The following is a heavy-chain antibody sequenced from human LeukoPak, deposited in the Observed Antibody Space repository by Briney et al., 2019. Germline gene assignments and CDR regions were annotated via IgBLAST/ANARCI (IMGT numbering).Heavy chain of an antibody. CDR2: IKQDGSEK. J-gene: IGHJ3*02. V-gene: IGHV3-7*03. CDR1: GFTFSSYW. D-gene: IGHD2-21*02. Sequence: GGSLRLSCAASGFTFSSYWMSWVRQAPGKGLEWVANIKQDGSEKYYVDSVKGRFTISRDNAKNSLYLQMNSLRSEDTAVYYCASSSYCGGDCYSVFEGAFDIWDQGTMVTVSS. CDR3: ASSSYCGGDCYSVFEGAFDI.